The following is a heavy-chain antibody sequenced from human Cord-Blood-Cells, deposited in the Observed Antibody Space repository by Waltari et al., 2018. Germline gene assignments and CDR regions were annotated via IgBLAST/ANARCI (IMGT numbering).Heavy chain of an antibody. CDR2: IKQEGSEK. CDR3: ASVELGIFDY. D-gene: IGHD7-27*01. CDR1: GFTFSSYW. V-gene: IGHV3-7*01. J-gene: IGHJ4*02. Sequence: EVQLVESGGGLVQPGGSLRLSCAASGFTFSSYWMSWVRQAQGKGLEVVDNIKQEGSEKYDVDAVKGRFTISRDNAKNSLYLQMNSLRAEDTAVYYCASVELGIFDYWGQGTLVTVSS.